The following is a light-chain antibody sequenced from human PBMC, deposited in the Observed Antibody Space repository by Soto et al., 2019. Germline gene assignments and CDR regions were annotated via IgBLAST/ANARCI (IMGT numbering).Light chain of an antibody. CDR2: GAS. CDR3: QQYDTSPYT. CDR1: QSVSSDY. Sequence: EIVLTQSPCTLSLSPGERATLSCRASQSVSSDYLAWYQQKPGEAPRLLIFGASSRATGIPDRFSGSGSGTGFTLTISRLEPEDFAVYYCQQYDTSPYTFGQGTKLEIK. J-gene: IGKJ2*01. V-gene: IGKV3-20*01.